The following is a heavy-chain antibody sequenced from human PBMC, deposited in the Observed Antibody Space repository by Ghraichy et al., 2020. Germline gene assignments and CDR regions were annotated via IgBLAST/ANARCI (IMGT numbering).Heavy chain of an antibody. CDR2: IRSKANSYAT. D-gene: IGHD3-22*01. CDR1: GFTFSGSA. CDR3: TRPYYDDSSGDY. V-gene: IGHV3-73*01. J-gene: IGHJ4*02. Sequence: GGSLRLSCAASGFTFSGSAMHWVRQASGKGLEWVGRIRSKANSYATAYAASVKGRFTISSDDSKNTAYLQMNSLKTEDTAVYYWTRPYYDDSSGDYWGQGTLVTVSS.